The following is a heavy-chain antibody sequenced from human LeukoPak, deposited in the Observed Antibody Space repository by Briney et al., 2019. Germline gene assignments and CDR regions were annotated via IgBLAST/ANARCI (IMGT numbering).Heavy chain of an antibody. CDR3: ARDYDFWSGWCYFHY. CDR2: FFYSGST. J-gene: IGHJ4*02. CDR1: GGSINNYY. D-gene: IGHD3-3*01. Sequence: SETLSLTCSVSGGSINNYYWSWIRQPPGKGLEWIGYFFYSGSTNYNPSLRSRVTIVVDTSKNQFSLKLSSVTAADTAVYYCARDYDFWSGWCYFHYWGQGRLVTVSS. V-gene: IGHV4-59*01.